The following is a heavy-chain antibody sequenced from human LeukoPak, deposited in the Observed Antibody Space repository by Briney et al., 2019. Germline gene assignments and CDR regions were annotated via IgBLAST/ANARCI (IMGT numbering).Heavy chain of an antibody. CDR2: ISSSSSYI. CDR1: GFTFSSYS. J-gene: IGHJ4*02. D-gene: IGHD6-13*01. CDR3: AREEPAAAGTRMYYFDY. V-gene: IGHV3-21*01. Sequence: GGSLRLSCAASGFTFSSYSMNWVRQAPGKGLEWVSSISSSSSYIYYADSVKGRFTISRDNAKNSLYLQMNSLRAEDTAVYYCAREEPAAAGTRMYYFDYWGQGTLVTVSS.